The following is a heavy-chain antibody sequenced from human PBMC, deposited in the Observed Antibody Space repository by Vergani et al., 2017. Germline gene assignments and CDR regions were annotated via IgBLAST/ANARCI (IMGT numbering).Heavy chain of an antibody. D-gene: IGHD1-26*01. CDR3: ARDSAVGGTFYS. Sequence: QVQLQESGPGLVKPSQSLSLTCTVSGGSISGVSYYLSWVRQPAGKGLEWIGRIYYSGRTDYNPALESRDTISVDTSKKTLSLELNSVPAADTAIYYCARDSAVGGTFYSWVQGTLVSVSS. V-gene: IGHV4-61*02. CDR2: IYYSGRT. CDR1: GGSISGVSYY. J-gene: IGHJ4*02.